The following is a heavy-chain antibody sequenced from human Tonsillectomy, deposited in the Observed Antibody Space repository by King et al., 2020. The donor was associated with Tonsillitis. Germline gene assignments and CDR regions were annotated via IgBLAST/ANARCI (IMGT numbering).Heavy chain of an antibody. J-gene: IGHJ4*02. CDR2: IIPIFSTE. CDR3: ARDRVDFWSGYFDY. Sequence: QLVQSGAEAKKPGSSVKVSCKASGGTFSSQGITWVRQAPGQGLEWMGVIIPIFSTENYAQKFQGRVTITADESTSTAYMELSSLRSEDTAVYYCARDRVDFWSGYFDYWGQGTLVTVSS. D-gene: IGHD3-3*01. CDR1: GGTFSSQG. V-gene: IGHV1-69*01.